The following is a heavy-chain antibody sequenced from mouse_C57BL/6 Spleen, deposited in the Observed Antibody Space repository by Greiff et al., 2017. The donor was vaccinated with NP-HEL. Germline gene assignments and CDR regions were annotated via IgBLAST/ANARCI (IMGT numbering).Heavy chain of an antibody. V-gene: IGHV1-50*01. CDR3: ARRTVVAHFDY. D-gene: IGHD1-1*01. CDR1: GYTFTSYW. Sequence: VQLQQSGAELVKPGASVKLSCKASGYTFTSYWMQWVKQRPGQGLEWIGEIDPSDSYTNYNQKFKGKATLTVDTSSSTAYMQLSSLTSEDSAVYYCARRTVVAHFDYWGQGTTLTVSS. J-gene: IGHJ2*01. CDR2: IDPSDSYT.